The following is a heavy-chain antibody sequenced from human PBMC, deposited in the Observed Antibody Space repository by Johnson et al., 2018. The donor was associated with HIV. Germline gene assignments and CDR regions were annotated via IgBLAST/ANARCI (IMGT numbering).Heavy chain of an antibody. CDR3: ARGSWALWSP. J-gene: IGHJ3*01. D-gene: IGHD1-26*01. CDR2: ISYDGCNK. CDR1: GFT. V-gene: IGHV3-30*03. Sequence: QVQLVESGGGVVQPGRSLRLSCAASGFTGLEWVPLISYDGCNKYYADSVRGRFTISRDNSKNSLYLQMNSLRAGDTAVYYCARGSWALWSPWGQGTMVAVSS.